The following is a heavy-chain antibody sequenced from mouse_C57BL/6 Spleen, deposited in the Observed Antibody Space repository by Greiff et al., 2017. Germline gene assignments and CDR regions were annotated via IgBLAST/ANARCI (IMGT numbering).Heavy chain of an antibody. CDR2: IHPNSGGT. J-gene: IGHJ3*01. Sequence: QVQLQQPGAELVKPGASVKLSCKASGYTFTSYWMHWVKQRPGRGLEWIGRIHPNSGGTKYNEKFKSKATLTVDKPSSTAYMQLSSLTSEDSAVYYCARDYDYDVFAYWGQGTLVTVSA. V-gene: IGHV1-72*01. CDR1: GYTFTSYW. CDR3: ARDYDYDVFAY. D-gene: IGHD2-4*01.